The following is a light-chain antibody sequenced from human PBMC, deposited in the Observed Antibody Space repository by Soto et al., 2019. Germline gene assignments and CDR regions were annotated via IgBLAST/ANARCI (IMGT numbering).Light chain of an antibody. J-gene: IGKJ4*01. CDR1: QRVSSTY. CDR3: QQYAGSPLA. CDR2: GAS. V-gene: IGKV3-20*01. Sequence: EIVLTQSPGTLSLSPGERATLSCRASQRVSSTYLAWYQQRPGQAPRLLIYGASSRATGIPDRFSGSGSGTDFTLIISRLEPEDFAVYYCQQYAGSPLAFGGGTKVEIK.